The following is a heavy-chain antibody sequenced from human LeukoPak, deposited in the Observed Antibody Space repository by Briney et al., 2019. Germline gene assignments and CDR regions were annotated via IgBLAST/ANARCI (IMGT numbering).Heavy chain of an antibody. Sequence: GGSLRLSCAASGFTFSSYWMHWVRQAPGKGLVWVSRMNSDGSSTSYADSVKGRFTISRDNAKNTLYLQMNSLRAEDTAVYYCARGFHYGDYTLAMDVWGKGTTVTVSS. CDR1: GFTFSSYW. D-gene: IGHD4-17*01. J-gene: IGHJ6*03. V-gene: IGHV3-74*01. CDR3: ARGFHYGDYTLAMDV. CDR2: MNSDGSST.